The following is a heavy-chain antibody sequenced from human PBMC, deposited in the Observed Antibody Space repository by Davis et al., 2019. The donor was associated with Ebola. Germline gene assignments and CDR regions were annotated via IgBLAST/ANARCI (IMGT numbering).Heavy chain of an antibody. CDR2: IKEDGSEN. J-gene: IGHJ6*02. V-gene: IGHV3-7*03. Sequence: PAGSLRLSCAASGFTFNRYWMSWVRQAPGKGLQWVANIKEDGSENYYVDSVKGRFTISSDNAKNSLYLQMNSLRAEDTAVYYCARVSVPAALVPIDYYAMDVWGQGTTVTVSS. CDR3: ARVSVPAALVPIDYYAMDV. D-gene: IGHD2-2*01. CDR1: GFTFNRYW.